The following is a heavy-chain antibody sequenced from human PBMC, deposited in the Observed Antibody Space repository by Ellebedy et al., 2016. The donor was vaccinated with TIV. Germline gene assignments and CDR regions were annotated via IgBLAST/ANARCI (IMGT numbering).Heavy chain of an antibody. D-gene: IGHD1-26*01. J-gene: IGHJ4*02. CDR3: ARPWWLKLLPTTGFDY. CDR1: GFTFSSYA. Sequence: GESLKISCAASGFTFSSYAMHWVRQAPGKGLEWVAVISYDGSNKYYADSVKGRFTISRDNSKNTLYLQMNSLRAEDTAVYYCARPWWLKLLPTTGFDYWGQGTLVTVSS. V-gene: IGHV3-30-3*01. CDR2: ISYDGSNK.